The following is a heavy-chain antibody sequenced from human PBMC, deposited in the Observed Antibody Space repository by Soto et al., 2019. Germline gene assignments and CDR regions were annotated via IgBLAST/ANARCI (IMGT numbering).Heavy chain of an antibody. CDR3: AHYYDFWSGYFGYFDY. V-gene: IGHV2-5*02. CDR2: IYWDDDK. CDR1: GFSLSTSGVG. Sequence: QITLKESGPTLVKPTQTLTLTCTFSGFSLSTSGVGVGWIRQPPGKALEWLALIYWDDDKRYSPSLKSRLTITKDTSQNHVVLTMTNMDPVDTATYYCAHYYDFWSGYFGYFDYWGQGTLVTVSS. J-gene: IGHJ4*02. D-gene: IGHD3-3*01.